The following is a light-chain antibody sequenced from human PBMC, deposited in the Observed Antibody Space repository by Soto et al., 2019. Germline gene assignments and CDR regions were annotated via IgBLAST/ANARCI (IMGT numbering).Light chain of an antibody. Sequence: QSALTQPASVSGSPGQSITISCTGTSSDIGGYNFDSWYQHHPGKAPKLIIYEVKNRPSGVSNRFSGSKSGNTASLSISDLQADDEADYYCSSYTSVSIVVIFGGGTKLTVL. CDR2: EVK. CDR3: SSYTSVSIVVI. V-gene: IGLV2-14*01. J-gene: IGLJ2*01. CDR1: SSDIGGYNF.